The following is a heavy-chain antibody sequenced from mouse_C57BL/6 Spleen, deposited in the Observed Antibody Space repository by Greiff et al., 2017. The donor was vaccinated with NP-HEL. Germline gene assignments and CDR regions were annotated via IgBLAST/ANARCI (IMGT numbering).Heavy chain of an antibody. J-gene: IGHJ2*01. CDR2: ISYDGSN. V-gene: IGHV3-6*01. D-gene: IGHD2-1*01. Sequence: EVKLQESGPGLVKPSQSLSLTCSVTGYSITSGYYWNWIRQFPGNKLEWMGYISYDGSNNYNPSLKNRISITRDTSKNQFFLKLNSVTTEDTATYYCASAPYGNFDYWGQGTTLTVSS. CDR1: GYSITSGYY. CDR3: ASAPYGNFDY.